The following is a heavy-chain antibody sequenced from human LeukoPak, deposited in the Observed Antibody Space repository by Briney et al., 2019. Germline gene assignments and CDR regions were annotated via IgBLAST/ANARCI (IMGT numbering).Heavy chain of an antibody. CDR1: GGSISTYY. Sequence: SETLSLTSTDPGGSISTYYWSWIWQPAGEGLEWIGRSYTSGSTNYNPCLMSRVSISVDKSKNQFSLKLSSVTAADTAVYYCAPQPRGGSYEYFQHWGQGTLVTVSS. D-gene: IGHD1-26*01. CDR3: APQPRGGSYEYFQH. J-gene: IGHJ1*01. V-gene: IGHV4-4*07. CDR2: SYTSGST.